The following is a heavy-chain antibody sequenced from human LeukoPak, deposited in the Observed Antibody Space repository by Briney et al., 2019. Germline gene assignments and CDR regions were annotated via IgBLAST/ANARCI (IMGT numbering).Heavy chain of an antibody. D-gene: IGHD1-1*01. V-gene: IGHV4-59*01. Sequence: SETLSLTCTVSGGSISSYYWSWIRQPPGKGLEWIGYIYYSGSTNYNPFLKSRVTISVDTSKNQYSLKLSSVTAADTAVYYCARATTGTTNWFDPWGQGTLVTVSS. CDR2: IYYSGST. CDR3: ARATTGTTNWFDP. J-gene: IGHJ5*02. CDR1: GGSISSYY.